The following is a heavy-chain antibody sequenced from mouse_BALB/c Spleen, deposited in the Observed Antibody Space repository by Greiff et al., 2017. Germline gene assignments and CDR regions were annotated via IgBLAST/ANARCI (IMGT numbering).Heavy chain of an antibody. Sequence: EVQLVESGGGLVKPGGSLKLSCAASGFTFSSYAMSWVRQTPEKRLEWVATISSGGSYTYYPDSVKGRFTISRDNAKNTLYLQMSSLKSEDTAMYYCTRERGKGAMDYWGQGTTVTVSS. CDR1: GFTFSSYA. D-gene: IGHD1-3*01. V-gene: IGHV5-6-4*01. J-gene: IGHJ4*01. CDR2: ISSGGSYT. CDR3: TRERGKGAMDY.